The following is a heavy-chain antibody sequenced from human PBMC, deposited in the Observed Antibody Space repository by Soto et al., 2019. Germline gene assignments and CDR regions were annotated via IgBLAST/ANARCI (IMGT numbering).Heavy chain of an antibody. CDR3: AKDGGFVVVPAAINYYYGMDV. J-gene: IGHJ6*02. D-gene: IGHD2-2*01. Sequence: GGSRRLSCAASGFTFSSYVMHGVRQAPGKGLEWVAVISYDGSNKYYADSVKGRFTISRDNSKNTLYLQMNSLRAEDTAVYYCAKDGGFVVVPAAINYYYGMDVWGQGTTATVSS. CDR1: GFTFSSYV. V-gene: IGHV3-30*18. CDR2: ISYDGSNK.